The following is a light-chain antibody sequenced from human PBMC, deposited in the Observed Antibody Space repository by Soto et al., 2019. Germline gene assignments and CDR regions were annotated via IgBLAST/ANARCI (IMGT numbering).Light chain of an antibody. CDR1: QNVLDSSNSKNY. V-gene: IGKV4-1*01. CDR2: WAS. CDR3: QQYYSTPYT. J-gene: IGKJ2*01. Sequence: SCKSSQNVLDSSNSKNYLAWYQQKPGQPPKLLIYWASTRESGVPARFRGSGSGTDFTLTISSLQAEDVAVYYCQQYYSTPYTFGQWTKLEIK.